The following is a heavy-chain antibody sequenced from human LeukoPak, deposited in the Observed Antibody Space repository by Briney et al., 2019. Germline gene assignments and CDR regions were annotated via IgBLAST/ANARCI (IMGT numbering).Heavy chain of an antibody. CDR3: AQSYYDFWTGPLGY. V-gene: IGHV4-4*07. CDR2: IYRSGNT. D-gene: IGHD3-3*01. Sequence: SETLSLTCTVSGGSISSYYWSWIRQPPGKGLEWIGRIYRSGNTNYNPSLKSRVTMSLDTSKNQFSLKLSSVTAADTAVYYCAQSYYDFWTGPLGYWGQGTLVTVSS. J-gene: IGHJ4*02. CDR1: GGSISSYY.